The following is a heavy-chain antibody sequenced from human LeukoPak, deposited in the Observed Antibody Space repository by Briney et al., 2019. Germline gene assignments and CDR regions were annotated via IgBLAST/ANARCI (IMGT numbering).Heavy chain of an antibody. CDR3: ARGRYCSGGSCYSGAFDN. CDR1: GYTFTNYG. D-gene: IGHD2-15*01. V-gene: IGHV1-18*01. CDR2: SSAHNGNT. Sequence: ASVKVTCKASGYTFTNYGISWVRQAPGQGLEWMGWSSAHNGNTDYAQKVQGRVTMTTDTSTSTAYMELRSLRSDDTAVYYCARGRYCSGGSCYSGAFDNWGQGRIVSVSS. J-gene: IGHJ3*02.